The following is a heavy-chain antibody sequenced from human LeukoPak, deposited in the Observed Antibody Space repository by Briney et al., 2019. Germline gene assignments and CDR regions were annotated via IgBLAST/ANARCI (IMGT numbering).Heavy chain of an antibody. D-gene: IGHD3-3*02. J-gene: IGHJ3*02. Sequence: GGSLRLSCAASGFTFSSDVMSWVRQAPGKGLEWVSGIRDSGTGTYYADSVKGRFAISRDNSKNTLYLQMNSLRAEDTAVYYCAKGREVRVLDIAFDIWGQGTMVTDSS. V-gene: IGHV3-23*01. CDR2: IRDSGTGT. CDR3: AKGREVRVLDIAFDI. CDR1: GFTFSSDV.